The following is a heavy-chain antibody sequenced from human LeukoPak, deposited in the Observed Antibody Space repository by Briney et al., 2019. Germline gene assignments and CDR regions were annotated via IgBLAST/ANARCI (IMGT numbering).Heavy chain of an antibody. J-gene: IGHJ4*02. V-gene: IGHV4-59*01. CDR3: ARGKYSSSLSSDY. CDR1: GGSISSYY. Sequence: SETLSLTCTVSGGSISSYYCSWIRQPPGKGLEWIGYIYYSGSTNYNPSLKSRVTISVDTSKNQFSLKLSSVTAADTAVYYCARGKYSSSLSSDYWGQGTLVTVSS. D-gene: IGHD6-6*01. CDR2: IYYSGST.